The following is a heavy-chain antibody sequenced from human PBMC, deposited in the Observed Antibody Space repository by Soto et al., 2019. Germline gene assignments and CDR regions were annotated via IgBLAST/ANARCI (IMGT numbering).Heavy chain of an antibody. CDR1: GNTFRTYA. J-gene: IGHJ4*02. CDR3: ARDLHSGAYSGADY. CDR2: IVPIFDTS. V-gene: IGHV1-69*06. D-gene: IGHD1-26*01. Sequence: QVQLVQSGAEVKKPGSSVKVSCKASGNTFRTYAISWVRQAPGQGLEWMGGIVPIFDTSTYAQKFQGRITITADKSSTTSYMELSSLTSEDTGFYYCARDLHSGAYSGADYWGQGTLVTVSS.